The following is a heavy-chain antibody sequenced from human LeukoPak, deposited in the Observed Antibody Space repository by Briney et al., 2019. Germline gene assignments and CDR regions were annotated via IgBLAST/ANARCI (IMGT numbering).Heavy chain of an antibody. CDR2: IYSGGST. Sequence: GGSLRLSCAASGFTVSSNFLSWVRQPPGKGLEWVSDIYSGGSTYYADSVKGRFTISRDNSKNTLYLQMNSLRAEDTAVHYCARGTALGAFDVWGRGTVVTVSS. V-gene: IGHV3-53*01. CDR3: ARGTALGAFDV. CDR1: GFTVSSNF. J-gene: IGHJ3*01. D-gene: IGHD7-27*01.